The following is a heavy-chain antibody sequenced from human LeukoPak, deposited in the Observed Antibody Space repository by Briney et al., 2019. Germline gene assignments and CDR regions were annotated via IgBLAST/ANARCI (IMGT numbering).Heavy chain of an antibody. CDR1: GYNFSGYW. CDR3: ATPHDATAYYYDSSGYFY. CDR2: IYPADSDT. V-gene: IGHV5-51*01. D-gene: IGHD3-22*01. Sequence: HGESLQISCKGSGYNFSGYWIAWVRQLAGKVLERMGIIYPADSDTRYSPSFQGQVTISADKSITTAHLQWSSLKASDTAMYYCATPHDATAYYYDSSGYFYWGQGTLVTVSS. J-gene: IGHJ4*02.